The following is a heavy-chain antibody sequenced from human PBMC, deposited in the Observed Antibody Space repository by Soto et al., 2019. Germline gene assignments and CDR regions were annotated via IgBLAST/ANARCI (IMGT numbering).Heavy chain of an antibody. V-gene: IGHV1-69*15. J-gene: IGHJ5*02. CDR2: VIPIFGTS. Sequence: LVQSGAEVKKPGSSVKVSXXXXXGTFNNHAINXXXXXXXXXXGRLGRVIPIFGTSNYAQKYQGRVTITADESTRTAYMELSSLRSEDTAVYYCVRGKMSEMATILRDKWFDPWGQGTLVTVSS. CDR3: VRGKMSEMATILRDKWFDP. D-gene: IGHD5-12*01. CDR1: XGTFNNHA.